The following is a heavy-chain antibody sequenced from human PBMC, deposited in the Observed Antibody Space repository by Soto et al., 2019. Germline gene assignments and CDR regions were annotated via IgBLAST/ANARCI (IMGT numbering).Heavy chain of an antibody. D-gene: IGHD3-16*02. CDR2: IIPIFGTA. Sequence: SVKVSCKASGGTFSSYAISWVRQAPGQGLEWMGGIIPIFGTANYAQKFQGRVTITADESTSTAYMELSSLRSEDTAVYYCARGDGPIYDYVWGSYRHHYYFDYWGQGTLVTVSS. V-gene: IGHV1-69*13. J-gene: IGHJ4*02. CDR3: ARGDGPIYDYVWGSYRHHYYFDY. CDR1: GGTFSSYA.